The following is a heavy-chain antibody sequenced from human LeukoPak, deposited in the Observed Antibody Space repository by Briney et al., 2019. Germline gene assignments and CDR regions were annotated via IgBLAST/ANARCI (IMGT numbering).Heavy chain of an antibody. J-gene: IGHJ6*03. V-gene: IGHV3-21*04. CDR3: ARDRHTAMVYYYYYMDV. CDR1: GFTFSNYS. CDR2: ISPSSHYI. Sequence: GGSLRLSCAGSGFTFSNYSINWVRQAPGKGLEWVSSISPSSHYIYYTDSVRGRFTISRDNARNSLYLQMNSLRDEDTAVYYCARDRHTAMVYYYYYMDVWGTGTTVTVSS. D-gene: IGHD5-18*01.